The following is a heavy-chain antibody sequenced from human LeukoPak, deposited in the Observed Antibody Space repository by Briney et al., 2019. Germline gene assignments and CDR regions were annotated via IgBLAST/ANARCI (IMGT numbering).Heavy chain of an antibody. D-gene: IGHD6-19*01. CDR2: ISYDGSNK. CDR3: ARGALRAVYSSGWYLDY. Sequence: GSLRLSCAASGFTFSSYAMHWVRQTPDKGLEWVALISYDGSNKYYADSVKGRFTISRDNSKNTLYLQMNSLRAEDTAVYNCARGALRAVYSSGWYLDYWGQGTLATVSS. J-gene: IGHJ4*02. V-gene: IGHV3-30-3*01. CDR1: GFTFSSYA.